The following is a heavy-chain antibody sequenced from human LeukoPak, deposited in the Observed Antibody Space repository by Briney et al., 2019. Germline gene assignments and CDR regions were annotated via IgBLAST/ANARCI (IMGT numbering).Heavy chain of an antibody. CDR1: GFTFSSYG. D-gene: IGHD3-16*01. V-gene: IGHV3-30*18. CDR2: ISYDGSNK. CDR3: ANGALNY. Sequence: GSLRLSCAASGFTFSSYGMHWVRQAPGKGLEWVAVISYDGSNKYYADSVKGRFTISRDNSKNTLYLQMNSLRAEDTAVYYCANGALNYWSQGTLVTVSS. J-gene: IGHJ4*02.